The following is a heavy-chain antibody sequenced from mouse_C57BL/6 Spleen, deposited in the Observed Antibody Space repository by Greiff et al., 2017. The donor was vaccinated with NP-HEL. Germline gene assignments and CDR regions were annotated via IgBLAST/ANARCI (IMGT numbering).Heavy chain of an antibody. J-gene: IGHJ3*01. CDR2: IDPSDSYT. V-gene: IGHV1-69*01. CDR1: GYTFTSYW. Sequence: QVQLQQPGAELVMPGASVKLSCKASGYTFTSYWMHWVKQRPGQGLEWIGEIDPSDSYTNYNQKFKGKSTLTVDKSSSTAYMQLSSLTSEDSAVYYCARPSHDYDEKAWFAYWGQGTLVTVSA. CDR3: ARPSHDYDEKAWFAY. D-gene: IGHD2-4*01.